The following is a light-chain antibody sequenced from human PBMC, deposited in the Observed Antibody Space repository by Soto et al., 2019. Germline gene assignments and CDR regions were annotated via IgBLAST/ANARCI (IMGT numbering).Light chain of an antibody. CDR1: SGDVGGYYY. J-gene: IGLJ1*01. CDR2: EVS. CDR3: CLYIGATTYV. V-gene: IGLV2-14*01. Sequence: QSALTQPASVSGSPGQSITISCTGTSGDVGGYYYVSWYQQLPGKAPKLMISEVSNRPSGVSNRFSGSKSGNTASLTISGLQAEDEADYYCCLYIGATTYVFGTGTKVTVL.